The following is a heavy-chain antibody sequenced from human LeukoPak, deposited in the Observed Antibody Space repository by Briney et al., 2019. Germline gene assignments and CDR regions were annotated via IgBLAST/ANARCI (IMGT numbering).Heavy chain of an antibody. D-gene: IGHD2-8*01. J-gene: IGHJ4*02. CDR1: GFTFSSYA. CDR2: ISGSGGST. V-gene: IGHV3-23*01. Sequence: PGGSLRLSCAASGFTFSSYAMTWVRQAPGKGLEWASTISGSGGSTYYADSVKGRFTISRDNSENTLYLQMNSLRAEDTAVYYCARDLLKWDYWGQGTLVTVSS. CDR3: ARDLLKWDY.